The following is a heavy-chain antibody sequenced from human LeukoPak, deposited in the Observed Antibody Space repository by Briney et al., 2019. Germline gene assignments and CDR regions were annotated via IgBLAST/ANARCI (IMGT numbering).Heavy chain of an antibody. V-gene: IGHV1-2*02. J-gene: IGHJ6*02. CDR2: INPNSGGT. D-gene: IGHD1-26*01. Sequence: ASVKVSCKASGYTFTGYYMHWVRQAPGQGVKWMGWINPNSGGTNYAQKFQGRVTMTRDTSISTAYMELSRLRSDDTAVYYCARISGSPSYGMDVWGQGTTVTVSS. CDR3: ARISGSPSYGMDV. CDR1: GYTFTGYY.